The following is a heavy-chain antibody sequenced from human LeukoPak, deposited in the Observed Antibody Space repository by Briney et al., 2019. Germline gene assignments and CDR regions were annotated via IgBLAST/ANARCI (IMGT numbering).Heavy chain of an antibody. CDR3: ARDGGGSYPSPADY. D-gene: IGHD1-26*01. CDR1: GYTFTSYG. J-gene: IGHJ4*02. CDR2: ISAYNGNT. Sequence: GPSVKVSCKASGYTFTSYGIRWVPQAPGQGLEWIGWISAYNGNTNYAQKLQGRVTMTTDTSTSTAYMELRSLRCDDTAVYYCARDGGGSYPSPADYWGQGTLVTVSS. V-gene: IGHV1-18*01.